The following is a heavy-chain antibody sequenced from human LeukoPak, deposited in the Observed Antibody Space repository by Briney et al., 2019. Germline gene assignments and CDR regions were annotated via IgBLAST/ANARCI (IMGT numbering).Heavy chain of an antibody. CDR3: ATSPLKYYGSGKYFDY. D-gene: IGHD3-10*01. J-gene: IGHJ4*02. CDR2: ISSSSSYI. CDR1: GFTFSSYS. V-gene: IGHV3-21*01. Sequence: GGSLRLSCAASGFTFSSYSMNWVRQAPGKGLEWVSSISSSSSYIYYADSVRGRFTISRDNAKNSLYLQMNSLRAEDTAVYYCATSPLKYYGSGKYFDYWGQGTLVTVSS.